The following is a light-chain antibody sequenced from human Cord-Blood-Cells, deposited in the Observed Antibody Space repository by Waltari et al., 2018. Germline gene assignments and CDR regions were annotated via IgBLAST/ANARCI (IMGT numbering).Light chain of an antibody. CDR2: DAS. J-gene: IGKJ3*01. CDR3: QQYDNLPFT. Sequence: DIQMTQSPSSLSASVGDRVTITCQPSQDISNYLNWYQRKPGKAPKLLIYDASNLETGVPSRFSGSGSGTDFTFTISSLQPEDIATYYCQQYDNLPFTFGPGTKVDIK. CDR1: QDISNY. V-gene: IGKV1-33*01.